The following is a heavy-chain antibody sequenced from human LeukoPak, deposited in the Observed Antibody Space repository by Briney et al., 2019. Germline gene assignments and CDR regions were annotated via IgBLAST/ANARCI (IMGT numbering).Heavy chain of an antibody. CDR1: GGSISSSSYY. CDR2: IYYSEST. V-gene: IGHV4-39*07. D-gene: IGHD4-17*01. Sequence: SETLSLTCTVSGGSISSSSYYWGWIRQPPGKGLEWIGSIYYSESTYYNPSLKSRVTISVDTSKNQFSLKLSSVTAADTAVYYCARKSDYGDYSWYFDYWGQGTLVTVSS. CDR3: ARKSDYGDYSWYFDY. J-gene: IGHJ4*02.